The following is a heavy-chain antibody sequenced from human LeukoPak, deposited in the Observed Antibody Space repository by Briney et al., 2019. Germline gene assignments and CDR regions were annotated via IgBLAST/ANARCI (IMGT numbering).Heavy chain of an antibody. CDR3: AREEYGGYFDY. J-gene: IGHJ4*02. CDR1: GYTFTDFY. V-gene: IGHV1-46*01. D-gene: IGHD2-21*01. Sequence: ASVKVSCKASGYTFTDFYLHWVRQAPGQGLEWMGVSNPSGVGTNYAQKFQGRVTMTRDTSTSTVYMELSSLRSEDTAVYYCAREEYGGYFDYWGQGTLVTVSS. CDR2: SNPSGVGT.